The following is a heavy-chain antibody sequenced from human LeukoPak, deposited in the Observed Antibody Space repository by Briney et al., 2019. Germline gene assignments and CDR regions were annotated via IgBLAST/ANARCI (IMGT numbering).Heavy chain of an antibody. CDR3: AKDAWDIVVVPAAILKG. Sequence: GGSLRLSCAASGFTFSSYAMSWVRQAPGKGLEWVSAISGSGGSTYYADSVKGRFTISRDNSKNTLYLQMNSLRAEDTAVYYCAKDAWDIVVVPAAILKGWGQGTLVTVSS. D-gene: IGHD2-2*01. V-gene: IGHV3-23*01. CDR2: ISGSGGST. CDR1: GFTFSSYA. J-gene: IGHJ1*01.